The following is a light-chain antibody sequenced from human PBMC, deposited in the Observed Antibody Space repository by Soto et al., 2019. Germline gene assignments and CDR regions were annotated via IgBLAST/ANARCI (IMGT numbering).Light chain of an antibody. CDR1: QSVSTW. CDR2: KAS. J-gene: IGKJ1*01. CDR3: QQYTNLWT. V-gene: IGKV1-5*03. Sequence: DTQMTQSPSILSASVGDRVTITCRASQSVSTWLAWYQQKPGKAPKVLIYKASTLQSGVPSRFSGSGSGTEFTLTITSLQPDDFATYYGQQYTNLWTFGQGTRVEIK.